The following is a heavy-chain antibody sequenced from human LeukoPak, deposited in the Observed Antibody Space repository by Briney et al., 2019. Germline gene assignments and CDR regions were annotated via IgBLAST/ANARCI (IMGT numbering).Heavy chain of an antibody. Sequence: GGSLTLSCTGTGFNFNMFAIHWVRQAPGQGLEWLSGPSRGSSTANYADSVKGRFTVSRDRSTKTLILQMNSLRPEDTALYYCAKEQRIRHCSEGVCTEGYYFDYWGQGTLVTVSS. CDR1: GFNFNMFA. V-gene: IGHV3-23*01. CDR3: AKEQRIRHCSEGVCTEGYYFDY. CDR2: PSRGSSTA. D-gene: IGHD2-8*01. J-gene: IGHJ4*02.